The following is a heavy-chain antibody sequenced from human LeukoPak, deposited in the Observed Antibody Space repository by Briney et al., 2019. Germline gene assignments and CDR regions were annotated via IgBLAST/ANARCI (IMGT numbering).Heavy chain of an antibody. D-gene: IGHD6-25*01. J-gene: IGHJ4*02. CDR3: AREGGFYRPLDY. CDR1: GGSVTYTNW. CDR2: VHLDGRT. V-gene: IGHV4-4*02. Sequence: SETPSLTCDVSGGSVTYTNWWTWFRQPPGKGLEWIGEVHLDGRTNYNPSLKSRLVMSADLPENHISLKLTSVTAADTAVYYCAREGGFYRPLDYSGQGTLVTVSS.